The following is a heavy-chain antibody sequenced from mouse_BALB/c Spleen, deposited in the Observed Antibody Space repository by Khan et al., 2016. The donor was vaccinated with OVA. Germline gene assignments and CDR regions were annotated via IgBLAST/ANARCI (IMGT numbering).Heavy chain of an antibody. Sequence: EVQLQESGPGLVKPSQSLSLTCTVTGYSITSDYAWNWLRQFPGNKLEWMGYISYSGSTTYNPSLKSRISITRDTTKNQFFLQLNSVTTEDTATYYCASELGRYYAMDYWGQGTSVTVSS. CDR1: GYSITSDYA. D-gene: IGHD4-1*01. J-gene: IGHJ4*01. CDR3: ASELGRYYAMDY. CDR2: ISYSGST. V-gene: IGHV3-2*02.